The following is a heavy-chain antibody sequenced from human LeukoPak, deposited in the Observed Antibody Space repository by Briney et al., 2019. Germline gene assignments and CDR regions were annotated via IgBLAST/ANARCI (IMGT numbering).Heavy chain of an antibody. CDR3: AREAPHYDILTRGYGLDV. J-gene: IGHJ6*02. V-gene: IGHV3-7*01. Sequence: PGGSLRLSCAASGFTFSSYWMSWVRQAPGKGLEWVANIKQDGSEKYYVDSVKGRFTISRDNAKNSLYLQMSGLRAEDTALYYCAREAPHYDILTRGYGLDVWGQGTTVTVSS. D-gene: IGHD3-9*01. CDR2: IKQDGSEK. CDR1: GFTFSSYW.